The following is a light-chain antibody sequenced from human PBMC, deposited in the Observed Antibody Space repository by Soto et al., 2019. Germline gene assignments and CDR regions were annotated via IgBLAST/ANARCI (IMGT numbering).Light chain of an antibody. V-gene: IGLV2-23*01. CDR2: EGS. Sequence: QSALTQPASVSGSPGQSITISCTGTSSDVGSYNLVSWYQQNPGKAPKLMIYEGSKRPSGVSNRFSGSKSGNTASLTISGLQAEDEADYYCCSYAGSSTPYVFGTGTKLTVL. CDR1: SSDVGSYNL. J-gene: IGLJ1*01. CDR3: CSYAGSSTPYV.